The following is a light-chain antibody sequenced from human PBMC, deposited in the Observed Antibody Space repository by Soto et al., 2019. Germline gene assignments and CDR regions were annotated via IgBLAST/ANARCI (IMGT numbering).Light chain of an antibody. CDR2: DVS. V-gene: IGLV2-14*01. Sequence: QSALTQPASVSGSPGQSIAIACIGTSSDIGSYNYVSWYQQHPGKAPKLMIYDVSNRPSGVSDRFSGSKSGNTASLTISGLQAEDEPDYYCKSFTTSSTYVFGTGTKLTVL. CDR1: SSDIGSYNY. J-gene: IGLJ1*01. CDR3: KSFTTSSTYV.